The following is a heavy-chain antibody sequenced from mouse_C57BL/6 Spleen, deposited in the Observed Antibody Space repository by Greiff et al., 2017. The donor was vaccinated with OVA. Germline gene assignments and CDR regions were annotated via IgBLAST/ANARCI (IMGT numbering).Heavy chain of an antibody. D-gene: IGHD1-1*01. CDR1: GYTFTGYW. Sequence: QVQLQQSGAELMKPGASVKLSCKATGYTFTGYWIEWVKQRPGHGLEWIGEILPGSGSTNYNEKFKGKATFTADTSSNTAYMQLSSLTTEDSAIYYCARGEFIATVVATSSYWYFDVWGTGTTVTVSS. CDR2: ILPGSGST. J-gene: IGHJ1*03. V-gene: IGHV1-9*01. CDR3: ARGEFIATVVATSSYWYFDV.